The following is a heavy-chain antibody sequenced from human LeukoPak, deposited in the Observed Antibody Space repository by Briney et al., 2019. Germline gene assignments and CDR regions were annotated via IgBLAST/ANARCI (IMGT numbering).Heavy chain of an antibody. V-gene: IGHV3-7*01. D-gene: IGHD3-10*01. Sequence: PGGSLRLSCAASGFTFSNSWMTWFRQAPGRLEWVANINHDGSEKNYVDSVEGRFTITRDNTEKSLYLQMNSLGAEDTAVYYCARGTALPGVDYWGQGTLVIVSS. CDR3: ARGTALPGVDY. J-gene: IGHJ4*02. CDR1: GFTFSNSW. CDR2: INHDGSEK.